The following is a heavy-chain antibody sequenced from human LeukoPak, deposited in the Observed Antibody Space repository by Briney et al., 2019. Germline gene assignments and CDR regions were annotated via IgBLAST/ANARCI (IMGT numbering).Heavy chain of an antibody. CDR3: ATAATYYYDSSGYYFDY. CDR1: GYTLTELS. V-gene: IGHV1-24*01. J-gene: IGHJ4*02. Sequence: ASVKVSCKVSGYTLTELSMHWVRQAPGKGLEWMGGFDPEDGETIYAQKFQGRVTMTEDTSTDTAYVELSSLRSEDTAVYYCATAATYYYDSSGYYFDYWGQGTLVTVSS. CDR2: FDPEDGET. D-gene: IGHD3-22*01.